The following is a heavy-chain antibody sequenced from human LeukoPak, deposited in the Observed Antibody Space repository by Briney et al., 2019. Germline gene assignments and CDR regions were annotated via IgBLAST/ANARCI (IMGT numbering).Heavy chain of an antibody. D-gene: IGHD3-3*01. V-gene: IGHV1-8*01. Sequence: ASVKVSCKASGYTFTSYDINWVRQAPGQGLEWMGWMNPNSGNTGYAQKFQGRVTMTRNTSISTAYMELSSLRSEDTAVYYCARADFDFWGGYRGKNEPRGGGRTNYYYYYGMDVWGQGTTVTVSS. CDR2: MNPNSGNT. J-gene: IGHJ6*02. CDR3: ARADFDFWGGYRGKNEPRGGGRTNYYYYYGMDV. CDR1: GYTFTSYD.